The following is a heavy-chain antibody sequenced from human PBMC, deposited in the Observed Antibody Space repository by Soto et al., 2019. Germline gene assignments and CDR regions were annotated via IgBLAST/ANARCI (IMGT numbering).Heavy chain of an antibody. V-gene: IGHV3-74*01. CDR3: ARDFMTMTGIQ. D-gene: IGHD3-9*01. CDR1: AFTFSDYY. J-gene: IGHJ4*02. Sequence: EVQLVESGGDLVQPGGSLRLSCAGSAFTFSDYYMHCVRHGPGKGPVWVSAISGDGGRTYYADSVRGRFTISRDNAKSTVYLQMNSLRADDTAVYYCARDFMTMTGIQWGQGTLVTVSS. CDR2: ISGDGGRT.